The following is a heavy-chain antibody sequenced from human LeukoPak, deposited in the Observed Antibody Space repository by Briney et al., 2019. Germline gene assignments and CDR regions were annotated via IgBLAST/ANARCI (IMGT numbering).Heavy chain of an antibody. V-gene: IGHV3-48*03. Sequence: GGSLRLSCAASGFTFSSYDLNCVRQAPGKGLEWISYLSSRETTIYYADSVKGRFTISRDNAKNSLYLQMNSLRAEDTAVYYCARVGYYEGYFDYWGQGTLVTVSS. CDR1: GFTFSSYD. CDR3: ARVGYYEGYFDY. J-gene: IGHJ4*02. CDR2: LSSRETTI. D-gene: IGHD4-17*01.